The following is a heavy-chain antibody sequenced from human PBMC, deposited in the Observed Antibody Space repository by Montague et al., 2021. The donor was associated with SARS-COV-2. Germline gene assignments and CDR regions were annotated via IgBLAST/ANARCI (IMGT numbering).Heavy chain of an antibody. CDR2: IYYSG. V-gene: IGHV4-39*01. J-gene: IGHJ4*02. Sequence: SETLSLTCIVSGGSISSSSYHWGWIRQPPVKGLEWIGTIYYSGSTISVDTSKNQFSLKLSSVTAADTAVSYCARLRYYGGNSGFQGLVDYWGQGALVTVSS. CDR3: ARLRYYGGNSGFQGLVDY. D-gene: IGHD4-23*01. CDR1: GGSISSSSYH.